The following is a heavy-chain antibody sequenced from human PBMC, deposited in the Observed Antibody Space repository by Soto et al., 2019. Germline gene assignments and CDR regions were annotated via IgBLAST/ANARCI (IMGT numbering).Heavy chain of an antibody. J-gene: IGHJ4*02. CDR2: IYYSGST. Sequence: QVQLQESGPGLVKPSETLSLTCTVYGGSISSYYWSWIRQPPGKGLEWIGYIYYSGSTYYIPSLKSRVTISVDTSKNQFSLKLTSVTAADTAVYFCARGGWRQIDYWGQGTLVTVSS. CDR3: ARGGWRQIDY. D-gene: IGHD3-3*01. V-gene: IGHV4-59*08. CDR1: GGSISSYY.